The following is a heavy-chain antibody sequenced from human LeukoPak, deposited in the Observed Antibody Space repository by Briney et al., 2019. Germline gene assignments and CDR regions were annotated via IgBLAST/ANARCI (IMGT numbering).Heavy chain of an antibody. CDR1: GGTFSSYA. J-gene: IGHJ6*03. Sequence: ASVKVSCKASGGTFSSYAISWVRQAPGQGLEWMGGIIPIFGTANYAQKFQGRVTITTDESTSTAYMELSSLRSEDAAVYYCARDRSSSGWYYMDVWGKGTTVTVSS. CDR2: IIPIFGTA. D-gene: IGHD6-19*01. CDR3: ARDRSSSGWYYMDV. V-gene: IGHV1-69*05.